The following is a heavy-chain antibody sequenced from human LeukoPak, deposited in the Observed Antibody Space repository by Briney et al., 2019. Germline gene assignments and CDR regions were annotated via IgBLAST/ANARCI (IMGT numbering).Heavy chain of an antibody. CDR1: AFTFSSYS. V-gene: IGHV3-21*01. CDR2: ISSSSSYI. J-gene: IGHJ3*02. CDR3: ARSYCSSASCYTFDAFDI. D-gene: IGHD2-2*02. Sequence: GGSLRLSCAASAFTFSSYSMNWVRQAPGKGLEWVSSISSSSSYIYYADSVKGRFTISRDNAKNSLYLQMNSLRAEDTAVYYCARSYCSSASCYTFDAFDIWGQGTMVTVSS.